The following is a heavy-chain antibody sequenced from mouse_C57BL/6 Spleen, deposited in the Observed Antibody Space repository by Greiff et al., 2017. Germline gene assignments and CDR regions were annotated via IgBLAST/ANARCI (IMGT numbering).Heavy chain of an antibody. Sequence: EVMLVESGGGLVKPGGSLKLSCAASGFTFSDYGMHWVRQAPEKGLEWVAYISSGSSTIYYADTVKGRFTISRDNAKNTLFLQMTSLGSEDTAMYYCARSTTVLFDYWGQGTTLTVSS. CDR1: GFTFSDYG. D-gene: IGHD2-12*01. CDR2: ISSGSSTI. V-gene: IGHV5-17*01. J-gene: IGHJ2*01. CDR3: ARSTTVLFDY.